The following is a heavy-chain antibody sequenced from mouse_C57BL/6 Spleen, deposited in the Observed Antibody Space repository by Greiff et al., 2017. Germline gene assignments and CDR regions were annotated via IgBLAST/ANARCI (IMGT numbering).Heavy chain of an antibody. CDR3: ARSGITTVVAKAYYFDY. CDR2: IDPSDSYT. CDR1: GYTFTSYW. V-gene: IGHV1-69*01. Sequence: QVQLQQPGAELVMPGASVKLSCKASGYTFTSYWMHWVKQRPGQGLEWIGEIDPSDSYTNYNQKFKGKSTLTVDKSSSTAYMPLSSLTSEDSAVYYCARSGITTVVAKAYYFDYWGQGTTLTVSS. D-gene: IGHD1-1*01. J-gene: IGHJ2*01.